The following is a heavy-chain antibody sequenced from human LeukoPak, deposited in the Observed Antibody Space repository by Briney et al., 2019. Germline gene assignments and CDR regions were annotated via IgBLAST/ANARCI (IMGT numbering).Heavy chain of an antibody. CDR3: ARASQWELLMSDYYYYMDV. CDR2: INPNSGGT. Sequence: ASVKVSCKASGYTFTGYYMHWVRQAPGQGLEWMGWINPNSGGTNYAQKFQGRVTMTRDTSISTAYMELSRLRSDDTAVYYCARASQWELLMSDYYYYMDVWGKGTTVTVSS. J-gene: IGHJ6*03. D-gene: IGHD1-26*01. V-gene: IGHV1-2*02. CDR1: GYTFTGYY.